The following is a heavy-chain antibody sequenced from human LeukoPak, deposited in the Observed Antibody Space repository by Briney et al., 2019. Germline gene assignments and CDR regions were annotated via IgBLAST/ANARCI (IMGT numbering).Heavy chain of an antibody. CDR3: AKDRHYYDSSGSHWGRAYGMDV. CDR2: INWNGGST. V-gene: IGHV3-20*04. Sequence: GGSLRLSCVASGFTFDDFGMSWVRQTPGKGLEWVSSINWNGGSTAYADSVKGRFTISRDKSKNTLYLQMNSLRTEDTAVYYCAKDRHYYDSSGSHWGRAYGMDVWGQGTTVTVSS. J-gene: IGHJ6*02. D-gene: IGHD3-22*01. CDR1: GFTFDDFG.